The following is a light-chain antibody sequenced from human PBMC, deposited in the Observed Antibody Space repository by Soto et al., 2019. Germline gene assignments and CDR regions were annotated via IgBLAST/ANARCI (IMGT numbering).Light chain of an antibody. J-gene: IGLJ1*01. CDR1: SSNIWGNS. CDR3: GSWDSSLSAYV. V-gene: IGLV1-51*01. Sequence: QSVLTQPPSVSAAPGQKVTISCSGSSSNIWGNSVSWYQQLPGTAPKLLIYDDNKRPSGSPDRFSGSKSGTSATLGITGFQTGDEADYYCGSWDSSLSAYVFGTGTKV. CDR2: DDN.